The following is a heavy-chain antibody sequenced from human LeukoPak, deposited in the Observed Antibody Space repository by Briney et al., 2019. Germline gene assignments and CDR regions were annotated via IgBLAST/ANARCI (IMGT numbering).Heavy chain of an antibody. Sequence: SQTLSLTCTISGGSIDNVNYYWSWIRQHPGKGLEWIGSIYYSGRSFYNPSLESRLIMSVDTSKNQFSLNLNSVTAADTAVHYCARDSSGSFLDDWGPGTLVTVSS. CDR2: IYYSGRS. CDR1: GGSIDNVNYY. D-gene: IGHD6-19*01. J-gene: IGHJ4*02. CDR3: ARDSSGSFLDD. V-gene: IGHV4-31*03.